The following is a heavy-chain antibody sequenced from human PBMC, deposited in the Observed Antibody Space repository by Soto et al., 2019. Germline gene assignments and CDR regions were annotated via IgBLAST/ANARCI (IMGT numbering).Heavy chain of an antibody. V-gene: IGHV3-33*01. D-gene: IGHD6-13*01. CDR2: IWYDGSNK. Sequence: PGGSLRLSCAASGFTFSSYGMHWVRQAPGKGLEWVAVIWYDGSNKYHADSVKGRFTISRDNSKNTLYLQMNSLRAEDTAVYYCAREIDPSRYFDYWGQGTLVTVSS. J-gene: IGHJ4*02. CDR1: GFTFSSYG. CDR3: AREIDPSRYFDY.